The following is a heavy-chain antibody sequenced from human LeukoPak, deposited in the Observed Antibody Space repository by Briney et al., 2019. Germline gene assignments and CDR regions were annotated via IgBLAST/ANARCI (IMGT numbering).Heavy chain of an antibody. D-gene: IGHD3-3*01. CDR2: ISYDGSNK. J-gene: IGHJ4*02. CDR1: GFTFSSYA. Sequence: PGGSLRLSCAASGFTFSSYAMHWVRQAPGKGLEWVAVISYDGSNKYYADSVKGRFTISRDNSKNTLYLQMNSLRAEDTAVYYCARERKPYRLRYYFAYWGQGTLVTVSS. CDR3: ARERKPYRLRYYFAY. V-gene: IGHV3-30*04.